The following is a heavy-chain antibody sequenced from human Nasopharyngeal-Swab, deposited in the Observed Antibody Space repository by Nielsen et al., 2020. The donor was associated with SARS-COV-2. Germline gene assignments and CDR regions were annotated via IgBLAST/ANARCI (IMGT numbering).Heavy chain of an antibody. V-gene: IGHV1-69*13. J-gene: IGHJ6*02. CDR1: GGTFSSYA. D-gene: IGHD1-26*01. CDR2: IIPIFGTA. Sequence: SVKVSCKASGGTFSSYAISWVRQAPGQGLEWMGGIIPIFGTANYAQKFQGRVTITADESTSTAYMELNSLRSEDTAVYYCARLTKWELRIGVLYYYYGMDAWGQGTTVTVSS. CDR3: ARLTKWELRIGVLYYYYGMDA.